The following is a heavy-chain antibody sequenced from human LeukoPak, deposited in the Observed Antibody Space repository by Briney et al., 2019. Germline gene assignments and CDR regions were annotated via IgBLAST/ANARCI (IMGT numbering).Heavy chain of an antibody. CDR3: ARDPGWYFDY. CDR2: IYYSGST. D-gene: IGHD6-19*01. J-gene: IGHJ4*02. Sequence: SETLSLTCTVSGGSISSYYWSWIRQPPGKGLEWIGYIYYSGSTNYNPSLKSRVTISVDTSKNQFSLKLSSVTAADTAVYYCARDPGWYFDYWGQGTLVTVSS. CDR1: GGSISSYY. V-gene: IGHV4-59*01.